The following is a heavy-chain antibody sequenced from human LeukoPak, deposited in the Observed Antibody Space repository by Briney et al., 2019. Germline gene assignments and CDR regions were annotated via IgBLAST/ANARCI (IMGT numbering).Heavy chain of an antibody. CDR2: ISHGGST. J-gene: IGHJ6*03. Sequence: PSETLSLTCAVSGLSFSGYYWSWIRQPPGKGLEWIGEISHGGSTNYNPSLKSRVTISVDTSKNQFSLKLSSVTAADTAVYYRARGRQEVSMIVVVMTAVSYYLDVWGKGTTVTVS. CDR3: ARGRQEVSMIVVVMTAVSYYLDV. V-gene: IGHV4-34*01. CDR1: GLSFSGYY. D-gene: IGHD3-22*01.